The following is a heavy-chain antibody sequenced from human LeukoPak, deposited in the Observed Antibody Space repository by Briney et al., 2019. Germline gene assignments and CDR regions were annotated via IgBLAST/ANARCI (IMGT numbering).Heavy chain of an antibody. J-gene: IGHJ4*02. V-gene: IGHV3-7*01. CDR1: GLTFSNCR. Sequence: PGGSLILSCVVSGLTFSNCRMTWVRQAPGRGLEWVANIKEDGTETSYVGSVKGRFTISRDNAKNSLYLQMNSLRAEDTAVYYCARETYGDSTFDYWGQGTLVTVSS. CDR2: IKEDGTET. CDR3: ARETYGDSTFDY. D-gene: IGHD4-17*01.